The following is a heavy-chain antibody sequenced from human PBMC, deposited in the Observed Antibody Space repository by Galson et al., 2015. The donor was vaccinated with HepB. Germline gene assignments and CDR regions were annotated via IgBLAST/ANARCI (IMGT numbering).Heavy chain of an antibody. CDR3: ARDSPPEYDYVWGSYRYSRKGNFDY. CDR1: GSTFTSYA. J-gene: IGHJ4*02. CDR2: INTNTRNP. D-gene: IGHD3-16*02. Sequence: SVTVSCKASGSTFTSYAMNWVRQAPGQGLEWMGWINTNTRNPTYAQGFTGRFVFSLDTSVSTAYLQISSLKAEDTAVYYCARDSPPEYDYVWGSYRYSRKGNFDYWGQGTLVTVSS. V-gene: IGHV7-4-1*02.